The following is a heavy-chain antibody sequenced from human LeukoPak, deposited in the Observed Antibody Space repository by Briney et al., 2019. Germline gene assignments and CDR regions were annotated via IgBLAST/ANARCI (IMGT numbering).Heavy chain of an antibody. CDR3: ARGLAAAGRGWFDP. V-gene: IGHV1-18*01. Sequence: ASVKVSCKASGYTFTSYGIIWVRQAPGQGLEWMGWISAYNGNTNYAQKLQGRVTMTTDTSTSTAYMELSSLRSEDTAVYYCARGLAAAGRGWFDPWGQGTLVTVSS. D-gene: IGHD6-13*01. J-gene: IGHJ5*02. CDR1: GYTFTSYG. CDR2: ISAYNGNT.